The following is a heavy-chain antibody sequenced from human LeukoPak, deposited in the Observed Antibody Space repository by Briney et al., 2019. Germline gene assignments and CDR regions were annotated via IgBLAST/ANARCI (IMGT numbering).Heavy chain of an antibody. CDR2: ISSSSSTI. Sequence: PGGSLRLSCAASGFTFSSYSMNWFRQAPGKGLEWVSYISSSSSTIYYADSVKGRFTISRDNAKNSLYLQMNSLRAEDTAVYYCARYIMSRFDYWGQGTLVTVSS. CDR1: GFTFSSYS. J-gene: IGHJ4*02. V-gene: IGHV3-48*04. CDR3: ARYIMSRFDY.